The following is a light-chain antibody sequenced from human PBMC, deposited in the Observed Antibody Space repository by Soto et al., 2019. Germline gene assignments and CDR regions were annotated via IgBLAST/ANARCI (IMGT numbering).Light chain of an antibody. CDR2: AAS. V-gene: IGKV1-39*01. Sequence: DIQMTQSPSSLSASVGDRVTITCRASQSISSYLNWYQQKPGKAPKLLIYAASSLQSGVPSRFSGSGSGTDFTLTISSLQPEDFATYSCQRRYSTPISFGQGTRLEIK. CDR3: QRRYSTPIS. J-gene: IGKJ5*01. CDR1: QSISSY.